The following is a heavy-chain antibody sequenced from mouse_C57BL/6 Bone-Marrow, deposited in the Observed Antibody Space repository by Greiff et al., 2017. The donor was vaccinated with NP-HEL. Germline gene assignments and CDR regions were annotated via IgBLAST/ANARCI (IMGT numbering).Heavy chain of an antibody. J-gene: IGHJ1*03. V-gene: IGHV11-2*01. CDR2: INSDGSAI. CDR1: GFTFSGFW. D-gene: IGHD2-1*01. Sequence: AGGSRGLSCEGSGFTFSGFWMSWVRQTPGKTLEWIGDINSDGSAINYAPSIKDRFTIFRDNDKSTLYLQMSNVRSEDTATYFCMRYGNYWYFDVWGTGTTVTVSS. CDR3: MRYGNYWYFDV.